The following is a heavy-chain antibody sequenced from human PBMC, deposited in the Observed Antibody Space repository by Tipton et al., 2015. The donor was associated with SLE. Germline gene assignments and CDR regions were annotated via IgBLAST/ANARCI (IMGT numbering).Heavy chain of an antibody. CDR3: ARGYSSSWSDLDY. Sequence: TLSLTCTVSGGSIISYHWSWIRQPPGKGLEWIGEINHSGSTNYNPSLKSRVTISVDTSKNHFSLKLSSVTAADTAVYYCARGYSSSWSDLDYWGQGTLVTVSS. CDR2: INHSGST. J-gene: IGHJ4*02. CDR1: GGSIISYH. D-gene: IGHD6-13*01. V-gene: IGHV4-34*01.